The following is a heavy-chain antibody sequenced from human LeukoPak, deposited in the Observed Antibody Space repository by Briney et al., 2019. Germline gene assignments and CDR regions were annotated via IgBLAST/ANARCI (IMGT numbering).Heavy chain of an antibody. CDR3: ARDPGVGATTGYFDY. Sequence: SETLSLTCAVSGGSISSNSYYWGWIRQPPGKGLEWIGSIYYSGSTYYNPSLKSRVTISVDTSKNQFSLKLSSVTAADTAVYYCARDPGVGATTGYFDYWGQGTLVTVSS. CDR1: GGSISSNSYY. V-gene: IGHV4-39*07. J-gene: IGHJ4*02. D-gene: IGHD1-26*01. CDR2: IYYSGST.